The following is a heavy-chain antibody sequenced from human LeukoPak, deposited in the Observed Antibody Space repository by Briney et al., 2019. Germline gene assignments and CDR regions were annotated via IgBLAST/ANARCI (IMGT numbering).Heavy chain of an antibody. CDR3: VRMTTVTTSDY. Sequence: GESLKISCKGSGYSFTSYWIGWVRQMPGKGLECMGIIYPGDSDTRYSPSFQGQVTISADKSITTAYLQWSSLKASDTAMYYCVRMTTVTTSDYWGQGTLATVSS. CDR2: IYPGDSDT. J-gene: IGHJ4*02. CDR1: GYSFTSYW. V-gene: IGHV5-51*01. D-gene: IGHD4-17*01.